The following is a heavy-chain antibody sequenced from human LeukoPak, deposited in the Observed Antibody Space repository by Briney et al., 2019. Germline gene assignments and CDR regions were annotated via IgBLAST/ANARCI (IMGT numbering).Heavy chain of an antibody. V-gene: IGHV1-69*04. J-gene: IGHJ3*02. CDR2: IIPILGIA. Sequence: SVKVSCKXSGGTFSSYTISWVRQAPGQGLEWMGRIIPILGIANYAQKFQGRVTITADKSTSTAYMELSSLRSEDTAVYNCAREQRYRGFLEWLFPDIWGQGTMVTVSS. CDR1: GGTFSSYT. CDR3: AREQRYRGFLEWLFPDI. D-gene: IGHD3-3*01.